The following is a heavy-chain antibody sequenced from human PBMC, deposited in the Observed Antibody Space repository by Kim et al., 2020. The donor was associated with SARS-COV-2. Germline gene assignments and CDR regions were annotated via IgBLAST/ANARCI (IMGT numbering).Heavy chain of an antibody. CDR3: ARGRWVYYYFDY. D-gene: IGHD1-26*01. V-gene: IGHV1-18*01. Sequence: NYAQKLQGRVTMTTDTSTSTAYMELRSLRSDDTAVYYCARGRWVYYYFDYWGQGTLVTVSS. J-gene: IGHJ4*02.